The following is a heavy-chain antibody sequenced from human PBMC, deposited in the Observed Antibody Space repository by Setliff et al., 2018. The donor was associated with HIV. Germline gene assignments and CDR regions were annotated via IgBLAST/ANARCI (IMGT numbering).Heavy chain of an antibody. CDR3: VHSLLGAPMVDY. D-gene: IGHD3-16*01. Sequence: SETLSLTCAVSGYSITSGYSWGWIRQSPGKGLEWIGNAYHSGRTYYNPSLKSRVAMSIDTSKNQLSLRLNSVTAADTAMYYCVHSLLGAPMVDYWGQGTLVT. V-gene: IGHV4-38-2*01. J-gene: IGHJ4*02. CDR1: GYSITSGYS. CDR2: AYHSGRT.